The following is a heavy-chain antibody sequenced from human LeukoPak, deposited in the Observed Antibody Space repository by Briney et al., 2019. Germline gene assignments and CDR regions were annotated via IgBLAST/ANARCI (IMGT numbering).Heavy chain of an antibody. CDR2: ISSSSSYI. Sequence: PGGSLRLSCAASGFTFSSYSMNWVRQAPGKGLEWVSSISSSSSYIYYADSVKGRFTISRDNAKNSLYLQMNSLRAEDTAVYYCARDSSAAAPSNWFDPWGQGTLVTVSS. CDR3: ARDSSAAAPSNWFDP. V-gene: IGHV3-21*01. D-gene: IGHD6-13*01. J-gene: IGHJ5*02. CDR1: GFTFSSYS.